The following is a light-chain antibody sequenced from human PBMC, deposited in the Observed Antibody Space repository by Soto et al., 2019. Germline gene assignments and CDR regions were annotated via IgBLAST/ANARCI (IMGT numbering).Light chain of an antibody. CDR3: QQYNSYAT. J-gene: IGKJ1*01. CDR2: KAS. Sequence: DIQVTQSPPTLSASVGDRVTITCRASQNIGSWLAWYQQKPGKAPNLLIYKASSLESGVPSRFSGSGSGTEVTLTISSLQPDDFATYYCQQYNSYATFGQGTKVEVK. CDR1: QNIGSW. V-gene: IGKV1-5*03.